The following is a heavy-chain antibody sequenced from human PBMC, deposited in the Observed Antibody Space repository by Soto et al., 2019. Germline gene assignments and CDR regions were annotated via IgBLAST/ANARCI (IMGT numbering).Heavy chain of an antibody. CDR1: GFTFSSYA. J-gene: IGHJ5*02. V-gene: IGHV1-69*01. CDR2: IIPIFGTA. CDR3: ARDPGYSSSWFNWFDP. D-gene: IGHD6-13*01. Sequence: GGSLRLSCAASGFTFSSYAISWVRQAPGQGLEWMGGIIPIFGTANYAQKFQGRVTITADESTSTAYMELSSLRSEDTAVYYCARDPGYSSSWFNWFDPWGQGTLVTVSS.